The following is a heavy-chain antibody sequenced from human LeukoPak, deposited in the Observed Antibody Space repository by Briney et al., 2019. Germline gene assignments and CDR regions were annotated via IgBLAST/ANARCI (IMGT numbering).Heavy chain of an antibody. J-gene: IGHJ4*02. D-gene: IGHD3-22*01. CDR1: GFTFSSYE. CDR2: ISSSGSTI. V-gene: IGHV3-48*03. CDR3: AREAIYYDSSGYYYDLDY. Sequence: TGGSLRLSWAASGFTFSSYERNWGRQPPGKGLEWVSYISSSGSTIYYADSVKGRFTISRDNDKNALYLQMNSLRAEATAVYYCAREAIYYDSSGYYYDLDYWGQGTLVTVSS.